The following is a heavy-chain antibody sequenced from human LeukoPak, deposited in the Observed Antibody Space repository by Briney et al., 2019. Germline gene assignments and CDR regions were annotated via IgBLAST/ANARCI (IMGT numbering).Heavy chain of an antibody. CDR1: GGSISSSSYY. CDR2: INHSGST. V-gene: IGHV4-39*07. Sequence: SETLSLTCTVSGGSISSSSYYWGWVRQPPGKGLEWIGEINHSGSTNYNPSLKSRVTISVDTSKNQFSLKLSSVTAADTAVYYCAKSLYGSGSYYNWFDPWXXGTLVTVSS. CDR3: AKSLYGSGSYYNWFDP. D-gene: IGHD3-10*01. J-gene: IGHJ5*02.